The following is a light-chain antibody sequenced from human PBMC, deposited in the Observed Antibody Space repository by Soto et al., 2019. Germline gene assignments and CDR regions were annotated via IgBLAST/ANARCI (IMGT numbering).Light chain of an antibody. V-gene: IGLV2-14*01. Sequence: QSALTQPASVSGSPVQSITISCTGTSSDVGGSNSVSWYQQHPGKAPKLMIYDVSNRPSGVSNRFSGSKSGNTASLTISGLQAEDEADYYCSSYTSSSTPYVFGTGTKVTVL. J-gene: IGLJ1*01. CDR2: DVS. CDR3: SSYTSSSTPYV. CDR1: SSDVGGSNS.